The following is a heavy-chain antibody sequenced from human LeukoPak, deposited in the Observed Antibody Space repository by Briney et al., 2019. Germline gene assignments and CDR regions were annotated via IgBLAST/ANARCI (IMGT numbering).Heavy chain of an antibody. Sequence: GGSLRLSCAASGFTFSSYSMNWVRQAPGKGLEWVSSISSSSSYIYYADSVKGRFTISRDNAKNSLYLQMNSLRAEDTAVYYCASSRYDSSGYYSWGQRTLVTVSS. CDR3: ASSRYDSSGYYS. D-gene: IGHD3-22*01. V-gene: IGHV3-21*01. CDR1: GFTFSSYS. J-gene: IGHJ4*02. CDR2: ISSSSSYI.